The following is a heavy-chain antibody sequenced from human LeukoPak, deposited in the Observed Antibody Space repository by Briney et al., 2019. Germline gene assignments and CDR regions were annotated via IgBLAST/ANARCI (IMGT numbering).Heavy chain of an antibody. D-gene: IGHD3-22*01. CDR3: AGEGIYYYDSSGSSGAFDI. CDR1: GGSISSYY. CDR2: IYYSGST. J-gene: IGHJ3*02. V-gene: IGHV4-59*01. Sequence: KPSETLSLTCTVSGGSISSYYWSWIRQPPGKGLEWIGYIYYSGSTNYNPSLKSRVTISVDTSKNQFSLKLSSVTAADTAVYYCAGEGIYYYDSSGSSGAFDIWGQGTMVTVSS.